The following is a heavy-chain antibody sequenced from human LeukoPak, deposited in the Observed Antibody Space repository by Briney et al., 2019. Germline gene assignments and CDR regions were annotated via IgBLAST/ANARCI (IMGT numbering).Heavy chain of an antibody. CDR1: GFTFSSYA. CDR3: AKITVTTSKGGIDH. CDR2: ISYDGSNK. J-gene: IGHJ4*02. V-gene: IGHV3-30-3*02. Sequence: GGSLRLSCAASGFTFSSYAMHWVRQAPGKGLEWVAVISYDGSNKYYADSVKGRFTISRDNSKNTLYLQMNSLRAEDTAVYYCAKITVTTSKGGIDHWGQGTLVTVSS. D-gene: IGHD4-17*01.